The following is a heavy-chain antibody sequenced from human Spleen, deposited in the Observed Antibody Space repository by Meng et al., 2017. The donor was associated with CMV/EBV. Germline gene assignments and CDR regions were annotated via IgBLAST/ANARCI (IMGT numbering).Heavy chain of an antibody. CDR3: AKTSYCGGDCYSYYFDY. Sequence: GESLKISCAASGFTFSSYSMNWVRQAPGKGLEWVTNIKQDGSEKYYVDSVKGRFTISRDNAKNSLYLLMKSLRAEDTALYYCAKTSYCGGDCYSYYFDYWGQGTQVTVSS. CDR1: GFTFSSYS. V-gene: IGHV3-7*03. D-gene: IGHD2-21*01. CDR2: IKQDGSEK. J-gene: IGHJ4*02.